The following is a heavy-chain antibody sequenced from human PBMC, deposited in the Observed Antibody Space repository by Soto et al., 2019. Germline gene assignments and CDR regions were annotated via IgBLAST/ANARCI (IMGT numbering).Heavy chain of an antibody. J-gene: IGHJ6*01. D-gene: IGHD5-18*01. V-gene: IGHV1-69*08. CDR1: GGTFSSYT. Sequence: QVQLVQSGAEVKKPGSSVKVSCKASGGTFSSYTISWVRQAPGQGLEWMGRIIPILGIANYAQKFQGRVTITADKSTSTAYMELSSVRSEDTAVYYCARDQRLGYSYGYDYYYYGMDVW. CDR2: IIPILGIA. CDR3: ARDQRLGYSYGYDYYYYGMDV.